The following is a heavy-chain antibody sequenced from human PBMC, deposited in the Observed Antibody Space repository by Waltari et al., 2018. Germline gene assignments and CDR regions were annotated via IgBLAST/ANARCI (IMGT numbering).Heavy chain of an antibody. Sequence: EVQLVQSGAEVKKPGATVKLSCKASGYTFTDYYMHWVQQAPGKGLEWMGRVDPEDGETIYAEKFQGRVTITADTSTDTAYMELSSLRSEDTAVYYCATDLLLWFGELRGVDDAFDIWGQGTMVTVSS. V-gene: IGHV1-69-2*01. D-gene: IGHD3-10*01. CDR3: ATDLLLWFGELRGVDDAFDI. CDR2: VDPEDGET. J-gene: IGHJ3*02. CDR1: GYTFTDYY.